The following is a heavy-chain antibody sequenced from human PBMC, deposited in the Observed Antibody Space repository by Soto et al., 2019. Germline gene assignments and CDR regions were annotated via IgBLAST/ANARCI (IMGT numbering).Heavy chain of an antibody. CDR2: MNPNSGNT. Sequence: GASVKVSRKASGYTFTSYDINWVRQATGQGLEWMGWMNPNSGNTGYAQKFQGRVTMTRNTSISTAYMELSSLRSEDTAVYYCARGINYYASGDDAFDIWGQGTMITVSS. J-gene: IGHJ3*02. V-gene: IGHV1-8*01. CDR3: ARGINYYASGDDAFDI. D-gene: IGHD3-10*01. CDR1: GYTFTSYD.